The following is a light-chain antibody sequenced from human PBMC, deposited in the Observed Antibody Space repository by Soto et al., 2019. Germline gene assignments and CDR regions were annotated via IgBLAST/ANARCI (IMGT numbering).Light chain of an antibody. CDR2: DVS. J-gene: IGKJ1*01. V-gene: IGKV1-5*01. CDR3: QQYNTYWT. Sequence: DVQISQFPSTLSASVGDRVTITCRASQNIGSWLAWYQQKPGKAPKVLIYDVSNLETGVPSRFSGSGSGTEFTLTISSLQPDDFATYYCQQYNTYWTFGQGTKVDIK. CDR1: QNIGSW.